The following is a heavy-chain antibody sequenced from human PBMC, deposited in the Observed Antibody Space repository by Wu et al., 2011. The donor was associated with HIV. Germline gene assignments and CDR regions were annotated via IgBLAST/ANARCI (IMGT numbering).Heavy chain of an antibody. V-gene: IGHV1-2*02. Sequence: QVQLVQSGAEVKKPGASVKVSCKASGYTFTGYYMHWVRQAPGQGLEWMAWINPNSGGTKYAQKFQGRVAMTRDTSINTAYMQLAGLRSDDTAVYFCARDGGTGPPRYFLYWDQGTLLTVSS. CDR2: INPNSGGT. J-gene: IGHJ4*02. CDR3: ARDGGTGPPRYFLY. D-gene: IGHD2/OR15-2a*01. CDR1: GYTFTGYY.